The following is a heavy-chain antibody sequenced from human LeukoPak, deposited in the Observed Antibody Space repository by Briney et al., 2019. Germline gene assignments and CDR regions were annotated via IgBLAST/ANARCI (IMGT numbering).Heavy chain of an antibody. CDR3: AKDKRDRTMGVHYYMDV. V-gene: IGHV3-30*02. D-gene: IGHD3-10*01. J-gene: IGHJ6*03. CDR2: IWYGGSNK. CDR1: GFTFSSYG. Sequence: GGSLRLSCAASGFTFSSYGMHWVGQAPGKGREGVAVIWYGGSNKYYADSVKGRFTISRDDSKNTLYLQMNSLRAEDTAVYYCAKDKRDRTMGVHYYMDVWGKGTTVTVSS.